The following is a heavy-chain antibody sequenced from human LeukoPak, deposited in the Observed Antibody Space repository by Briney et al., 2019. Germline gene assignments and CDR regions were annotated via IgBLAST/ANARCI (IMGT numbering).Heavy chain of an antibody. J-gene: IGHJ3*02. CDR2: ISGSGGST. Sequence: GGSLRLSCAASGFTFSNYWMSWVHQAPGKGLEWVSAISGSGGSTYYADSVKGRFTISRDNSKNTLYLQMNSLRAEDTAVYYCAREIVMGVPAAPSGAFDIWGQGTMVTVSS. V-gene: IGHV3-23*01. CDR3: AREIVMGVPAAPSGAFDI. D-gene: IGHD2-2*01. CDR1: GFTFSNYW.